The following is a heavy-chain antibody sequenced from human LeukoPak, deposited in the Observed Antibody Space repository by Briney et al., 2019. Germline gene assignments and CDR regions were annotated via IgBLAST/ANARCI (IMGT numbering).Heavy chain of an antibody. CDR3: AELGITMIGGV. CDR1: GFTFSSYE. Sequence: GGSLRLSCAASGFTFSSYEMNWVRKAPGKGLEWVSYISSSGSTIYYADPVKGRFTISRDNAKNSLYLQMNSLRAEDTAVYYCAELGITMIGGVWGKGTTVTISS. CDR2: ISSSGSTI. J-gene: IGHJ6*04. D-gene: IGHD3-10*02. V-gene: IGHV3-48*03.